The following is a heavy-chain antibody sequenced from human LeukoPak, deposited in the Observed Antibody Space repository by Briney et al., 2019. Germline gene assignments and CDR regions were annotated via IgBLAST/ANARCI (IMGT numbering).Heavy chain of an antibody. D-gene: IGHD5-18*01. V-gene: IGHV3-66*01. Sequence: GGSLRLSCAVSGITVTSNYMTWVRQAPGKGLESVSIIYSSGNTNYADSVKGRFTISRDNSKNTLYLQMNSLRVEDTAVYYCARSGYSYDSDHWGQGTQVTVSS. CDR2: IYSSGNT. CDR3: ARSGYSYDSDH. J-gene: IGHJ4*02. CDR1: GITVTSNY.